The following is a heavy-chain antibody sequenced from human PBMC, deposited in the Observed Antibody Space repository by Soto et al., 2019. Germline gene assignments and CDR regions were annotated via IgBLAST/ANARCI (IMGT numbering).Heavy chain of an antibody. CDR2: TYYRSKWYS. J-gene: IGHJ5*01. V-gene: IGHV6-1*01. CDR1: GDSVSSNSAT. CDR3: TRLIGDSWLDS. D-gene: IGHD2-8*01. Sequence: SQTLSLTCAISGDSVSSNSATWDWIRHSPSRGLEWLGRTYYRSKWYSDYAVSLQGRITINPDTSNNQLSLQLNSVTPDDSAVYYCTRLIGDSWLDSWGQGTLVTVSS.